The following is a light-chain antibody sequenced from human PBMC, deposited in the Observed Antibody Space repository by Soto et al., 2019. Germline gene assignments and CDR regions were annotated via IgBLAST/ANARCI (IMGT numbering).Light chain of an antibody. Sequence: ALTQPPSASGSPGQSVTISCTGTSSDVGLYDCVSWYQQHPGKAPRLMIYEVTKRPSGVPDRFSGSKSGNTASLTVSGLQAVDEADYYCSSFKGTNSFVFGTGTKVTVL. CDR2: EVT. J-gene: IGLJ1*01. CDR3: SSFKGTNSFV. CDR1: SSDVGLYDC. V-gene: IGLV2-8*01.